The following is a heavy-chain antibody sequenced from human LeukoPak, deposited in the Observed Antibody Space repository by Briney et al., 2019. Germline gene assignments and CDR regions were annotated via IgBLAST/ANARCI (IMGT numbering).Heavy chain of an antibody. V-gene: IGHV4-30-2*01. CDR2: IYHSGST. CDR3: ARGGFGGYYFDY. D-gene: IGHD3-10*01. J-gene: IGHJ4*02. CDR1: GGSISSGGYS. Sequence: SQTLSLTCAVSGGSISSGGYSWSWIRQPPGKGLEWIGYIYHSGSTYYNPSLKSRATISVDRSKNQFSLKLSSVTAADTAVYYCARGGFGGYYFDYWGQGTLVTVSS.